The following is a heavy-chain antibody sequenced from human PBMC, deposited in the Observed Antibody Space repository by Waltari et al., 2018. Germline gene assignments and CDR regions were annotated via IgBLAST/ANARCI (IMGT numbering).Heavy chain of an antibody. Sequence: QVQLVQSGAEVKKPGASVKVSCKVSGYTLTELSMHWVRQAPGKGLEWMGGFDPEDGETIYAQKFQGRVTMTEDTSTDTAYMELSSLRSEDTAVYYCATWDTYYYGSGSYRNWFDPWGQGTLVTVSS. J-gene: IGHJ5*02. CDR2: FDPEDGET. CDR1: GYTLTELS. CDR3: ATWDTYYYGSGSYRNWFDP. V-gene: IGHV1-24*01. D-gene: IGHD3-10*01.